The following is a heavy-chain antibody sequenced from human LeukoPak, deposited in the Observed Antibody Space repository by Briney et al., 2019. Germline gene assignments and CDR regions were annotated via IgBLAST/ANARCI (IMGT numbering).Heavy chain of an antibody. CDR2: FHISGST. Sequence: SETLSLTCNVSGDSITSDSYYWFWVRQPAGKGLEWIGRFHISGSTNYNPSLESRATISADTSENRFSLKLSAVTAADTAVYYCARSGFLEWYFDSWGQGTLVTVSS. CDR3: ARSGFLEWYFDS. D-gene: IGHD3-3*01. CDR1: GDSITSDSYY. V-gene: IGHV4-61*02. J-gene: IGHJ4*02.